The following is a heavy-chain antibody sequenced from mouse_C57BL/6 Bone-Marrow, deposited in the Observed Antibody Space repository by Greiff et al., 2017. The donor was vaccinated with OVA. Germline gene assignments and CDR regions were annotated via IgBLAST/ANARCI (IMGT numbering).Heavy chain of an antibody. J-gene: IGHJ3*01. D-gene: IGHD2-4*01. V-gene: IGHV10-1*01. Sequence: EVKLVESGGGLVQPKGSLKLSCAASGFSFNTYAMNWVRQAPGKGLEWVARIRSKSNNYATYYADSVKDRFTISRDDSESMLYLQMNNLKTEDTAMYYCVRHGGGLRLRFAYWGQGTLVTVSA. CDR2: IRSKSNNYAT. CDR1: GFSFNTYA. CDR3: VRHGGGLRLRFAY.